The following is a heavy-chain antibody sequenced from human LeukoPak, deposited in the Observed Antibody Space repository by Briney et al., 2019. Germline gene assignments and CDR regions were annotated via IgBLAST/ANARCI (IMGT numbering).Heavy chain of an antibody. Sequence: GASVKVSCKASGYTFTSYAMNWVRQAPGQGLEWMGWINTNTGNPTYAQGFTGRFVFSLDTSVSTAYLQISSLKAEDTAVYYCARDNPPIAVADFRYYYYMDVWGKGTTVTVSS. J-gene: IGHJ6*03. CDR3: ARDNPPIAVADFRYYYYMDV. V-gene: IGHV7-4-1*02. D-gene: IGHD6-19*01. CDR2: INTNTGNP. CDR1: GYTFTSYA.